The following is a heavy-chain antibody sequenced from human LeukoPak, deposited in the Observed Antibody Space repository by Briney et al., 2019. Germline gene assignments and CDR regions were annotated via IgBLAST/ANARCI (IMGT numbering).Heavy chain of an antibody. V-gene: IGHV1-18*01. J-gene: IGHJ3*02. Sequence: GASVKVSCKASGYTFTSYGISWVRQAPGQGLEWMGWISAYNGNTNYAQKLQGRVTMTTDTSTSTAYMELRSLRSDDTAVYYCARDHGSIVVVTSGQRDAFDIWGQGTMVTVSS. D-gene: IGHD2-21*02. CDR3: ARDHGSIVVVTSGQRDAFDI. CDR1: GYTFTSYG. CDR2: ISAYNGNT.